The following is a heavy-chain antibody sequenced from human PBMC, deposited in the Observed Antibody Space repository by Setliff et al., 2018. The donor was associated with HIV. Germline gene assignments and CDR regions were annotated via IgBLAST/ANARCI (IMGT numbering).Heavy chain of an antibody. V-gene: IGHV3-30*02. CDR1: GFTLSTYG. D-gene: IGHD2-15*01. CDR2: IRYDGSEK. Sequence: GGSLRLSCAASGFTLSTYGMHWVRQAPGKGLEWVAFIRYDGSEKSYADSVKGRFTISRDPSKDTLYLQMNSLRPEDTATYYCASARIPTGGVSTSLDFWGLGTLVTVSS. CDR3: ASARIPTGGVSTSLDF. J-gene: IGHJ4*02.